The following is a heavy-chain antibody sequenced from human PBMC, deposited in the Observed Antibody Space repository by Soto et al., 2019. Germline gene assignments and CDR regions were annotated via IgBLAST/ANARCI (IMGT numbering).Heavy chain of an antibody. D-gene: IGHD4-17*01. CDR3: ARGTTVKNWFDP. CDR1: GGTFSSYA. Sequence: SVKVSCKASGGTFSSYAMSWGRQAPGQGLEWMGGIIPIFGTANYAQKFQGRVTTTADESTSTAYMELSSLRSEDTAVYYCARGTTVKNWFDPWGQGTLVTVSS. CDR2: IIPIFGTA. V-gene: IGHV1-69*13. J-gene: IGHJ5*02.